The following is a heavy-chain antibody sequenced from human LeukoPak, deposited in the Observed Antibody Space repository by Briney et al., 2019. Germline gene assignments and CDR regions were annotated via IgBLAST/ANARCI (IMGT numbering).Heavy chain of an antibody. CDR3: ARESQLLFDY. CDR1: GGSISSYY. Sequence: PSETLSLTCTVSGGSISSYYWSWIRQPPGKGLEWIGYIYYSGSTNYNPSLKSRVTISVDTSKNQFSLKLSSVTAADTAVYHCARESQLLFDYWGQGTLVTVSS. J-gene: IGHJ4*02. CDR2: IYYSGST. V-gene: IGHV4-59*01. D-gene: IGHD2-2*01.